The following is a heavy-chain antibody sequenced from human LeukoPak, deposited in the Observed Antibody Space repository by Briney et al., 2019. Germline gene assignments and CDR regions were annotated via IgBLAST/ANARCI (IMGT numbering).Heavy chain of an antibody. Sequence: GGSLRLSCARSGFTFTSHWVYWVRQAPGRGLVCVSRTNPDGSTTAYADSVRGRFTIYRDNAKYTVYLQMNSLRTEDTAMYWCVSTGFDIWGQGTMVTVSS. J-gene: IGHJ3*02. CDR1: GFTFTSHW. D-gene: IGHD1-1*01. CDR2: TNPDGSTT. CDR3: VSTGFDI. V-gene: IGHV3-74*01.